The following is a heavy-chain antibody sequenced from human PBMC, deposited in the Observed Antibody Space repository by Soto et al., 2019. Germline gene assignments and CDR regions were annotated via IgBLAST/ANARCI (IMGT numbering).Heavy chain of an antibody. D-gene: IGHD3-10*01. CDR3: ANPLVASVRGVIPYYYGMDV. V-gene: IGHV3-23*01. CDR1: GFTFSSYA. CDR2: ISGSGGST. Sequence: EVQLLESGGGLVQPGGSLRLSCAASGFTFSSYAMSWVRQAPGKGLEWVSAISGSGGSTYYADSVKGRFTISRDNSKITLCLQMNSLRAEDTAVYYWANPLVASVRGVIPYYYGMDVWGQGTTVTVSS. J-gene: IGHJ6*02.